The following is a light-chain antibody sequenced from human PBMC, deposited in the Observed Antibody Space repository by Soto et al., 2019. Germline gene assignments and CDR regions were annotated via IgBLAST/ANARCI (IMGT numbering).Light chain of an antibody. CDR1: TSNIGFNY. J-gene: IGLJ1*01. Sequence: QSVLTQPPSASGTPGQRVTISCSGSTSNIGFNYVYWYQQLPGTAPKLLIYTDNQRPSGVPDRFSGSKSGTSASLAISGLQAEDEADYYCCSYAGSYSYAFATGTKVTVL. CDR3: CSYAGSYSYA. V-gene: IGLV1-47*02. CDR2: TDN.